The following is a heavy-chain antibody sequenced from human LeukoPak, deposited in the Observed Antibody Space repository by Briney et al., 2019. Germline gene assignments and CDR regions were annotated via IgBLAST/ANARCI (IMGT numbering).Heavy chain of an antibody. J-gene: IGHJ4*02. CDR3: ARDVNDYSTRYYFDY. CDR1: GFTFSSYS. CDR2: ISSSSSYI. V-gene: IGHV3-21*01. D-gene: IGHD4-11*01. Sequence: PGGSLRLSCAASGFTFSSYSMNWVRQAPGKGLEWVSSISSSSSYIYYADSVKGRFTISRDNAKNSLYLQMNSLRAEDTAVYYCARDVNDYSTRYYFDYWGQGVLVTVSS.